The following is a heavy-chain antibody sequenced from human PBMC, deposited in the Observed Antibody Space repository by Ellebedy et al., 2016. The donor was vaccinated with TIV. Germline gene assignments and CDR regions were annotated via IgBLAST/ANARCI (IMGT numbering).Heavy chain of an antibody. V-gene: IGHV1-18*01. J-gene: IGHJ6*02. D-gene: IGHD2-15*01. CDR1: GYSFTSFG. CDR2: SSKDNGDT. CDR3: ARGTPGDYYGLDV. Sequence: AASVKVSCKASGYSFTSFGISWVRQAPGQGLEWMGWSSKDNGDTAFAQKFQGRVSLTRVTSTNTAYMELRSLTPDDPAVYYCARGTPGDYYGLDVWGQGTAVTVSS.